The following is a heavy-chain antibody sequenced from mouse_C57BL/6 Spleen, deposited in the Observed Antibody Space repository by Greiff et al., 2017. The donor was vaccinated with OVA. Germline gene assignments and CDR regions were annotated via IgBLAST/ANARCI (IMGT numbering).Heavy chain of an antibody. CDR1: GYTFTDYY. V-gene: IGHV1-26*01. D-gene: IGHD4-1*01. CDR3: ARGQLTGNAMDY. J-gene: IGHJ4*01. CDR2: INPNNGGT. Sequence: EVKLQQSGPELVKPGASVKISCKASGYTFTDYYMNWVKQSHGKSLEWIGDINPNNGGTSYNQKFKGKATLTVDKSSSTAYMELRSLTSEDSAVYYCARGQLTGNAMDYWGQGTSVTVSS.